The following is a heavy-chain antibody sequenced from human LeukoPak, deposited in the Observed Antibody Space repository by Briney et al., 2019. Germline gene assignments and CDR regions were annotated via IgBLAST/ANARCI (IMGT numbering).Heavy chain of an antibody. CDR3: ASFGYSYGNFDY. CDR2: IYYSGST. CDR1: GGSISSYY. V-gene: IGHV4-59*01. D-gene: IGHD5-18*01. Sequence: TSETLSLTCAVSGGSISSYYWSWIRQPPGKGLEWIGYIYYSGSTNYNPSLKSRVTISVDTSKNQFSLKLSSVTAADTAVYYCASFGYSYGNFDYWGQGTLVTVSS. J-gene: IGHJ4*02.